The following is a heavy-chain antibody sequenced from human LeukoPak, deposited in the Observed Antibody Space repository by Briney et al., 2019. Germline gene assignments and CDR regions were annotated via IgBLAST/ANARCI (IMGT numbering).Heavy chain of an antibody. Sequence: GTSLRLSCAPSGFTFSSFAMHWVRQAPGKALEWVSHISTSGSIIYYADSVEGRFTISRDNAKNSLYLQMNSLRDEDTAVYYCARKGIGNWGSDYWGQGTLVTVSS. CDR3: ARKGIGNWGSDY. D-gene: IGHD7-27*01. J-gene: IGHJ4*02. CDR1: GFTFSSFA. V-gene: IGHV3-48*02. CDR2: ISTSGSII.